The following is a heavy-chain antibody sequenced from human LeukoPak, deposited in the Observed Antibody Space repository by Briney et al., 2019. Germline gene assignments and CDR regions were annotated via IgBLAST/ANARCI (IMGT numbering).Heavy chain of an antibody. J-gene: IGHJ6*02. CDR3: TRLHNYDVLTGRFPMDA. D-gene: IGHD3-9*01. V-gene: IGHV3-73*01. Sequence: PGGSLRLSCAASGFTFGGSAMHWVRQASGKGLEWVGRIRSKANSYATAYAASIKGRFTISRDDSKNTAYLQMNSLKTEDTAVYYCTRLHNYDVLTGRFPMDAWGQGTTVTVSS. CDR1: GFTFGGSA. CDR2: IRSKANSYAT.